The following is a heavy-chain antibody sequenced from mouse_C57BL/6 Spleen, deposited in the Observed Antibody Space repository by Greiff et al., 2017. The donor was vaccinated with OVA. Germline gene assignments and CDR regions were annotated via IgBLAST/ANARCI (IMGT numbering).Heavy chain of an antibody. CDR3: AREGRYGNYYAMDY. J-gene: IGHJ4*01. D-gene: IGHD2-1*01. V-gene: IGHV1-26*01. Sequence: EVQLQQSGPELVKPGASVKISCKASGYTFTDYYMNWVKQSHGKSLEWIGDINPNNGGTSYNQKFKGKATLTVDKSSSTAYMELRSLTSEDSAVYYCAREGRYGNYYAMDYWGQGTSVTISS. CDR1: GYTFTDYY. CDR2: INPNNGGT.